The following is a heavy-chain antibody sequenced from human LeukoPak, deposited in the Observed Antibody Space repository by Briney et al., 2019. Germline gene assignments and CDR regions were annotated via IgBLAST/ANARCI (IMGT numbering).Heavy chain of an antibody. Sequence: GGSLRLSCAASGFTFSSYSMNWVRQAPGKGLEWVSSISSSSSYIYYADSVKGRFTISRDNSKNTLYLQMNSLRAEDTAVYYCARDGEAYGDAPGAFDIWGQGTMVTVSS. J-gene: IGHJ3*02. D-gene: IGHD4-17*01. CDR2: ISSSSSYI. CDR1: GFTFSSYS. CDR3: ARDGEAYGDAPGAFDI. V-gene: IGHV3-21*01.